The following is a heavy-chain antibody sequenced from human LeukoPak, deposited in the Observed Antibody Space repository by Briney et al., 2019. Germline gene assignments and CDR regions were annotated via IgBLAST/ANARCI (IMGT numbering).Heavy chain of an antibody. Sequence: GGSLRLSCAASGFTFTDYAMSWVRRAPEKGLEWVSTISHSGGGTYYAESVKGRFTISRDNSKNTLYLQMNSLRAEDTAVYFCAKTRDWYFDLWGRGTLVAVSS. CDR2: ISHSGGGT. CDR3: AKTRDWYFDL. J-gene: IGHJ2*01. CDR1: GFTFTDYA. V-gene: IGHV3-23*01. D-gene: IGHD2-2*01.